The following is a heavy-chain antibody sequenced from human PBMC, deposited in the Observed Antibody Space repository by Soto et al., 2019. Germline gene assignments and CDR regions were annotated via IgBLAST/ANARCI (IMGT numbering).Heavy chain of an antibody. CDR2: IIPIFGTA. D-gene: IGHD3-22*01. V-gene: IGHV1-69*01. CDR3: ASRSSGYHGYVDL. Sequence: QVQLVQSGAEVKKPGSSVKVSCKASGGTFSSYAISWVRQAPGQGLEWMGGIIPIFGTANYAQKFQGRVTITADESTRKAYMEMSRLRYEATYVYYCASRSSGYHGYVDLWGRGTLVTVSS. CDR1: GGTFSSYA. J-gene: IGHJ2*01.